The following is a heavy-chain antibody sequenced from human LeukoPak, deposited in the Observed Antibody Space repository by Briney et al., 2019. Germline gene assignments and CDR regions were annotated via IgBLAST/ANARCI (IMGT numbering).Heavy chain of an antibody. V-gene: IGHV3-30*02. CDR3: ARVMDIVVVTATLDY. D-gene: IGHD2-21*02. CDR1: GFTFSSYS. Sequence: SGGSLRLSCAASGFTFSSYSMNWVRQAPGKGLEWVAFIRYDGSNKYYADSVKGRFTISRDNSKNTLYLQMNSLRAEDTAVYYCARVMDIVVVTATLDYWGQGTLVTVSS. J-gene: IGHJ4*02. CDR2: IRYDGSNK.